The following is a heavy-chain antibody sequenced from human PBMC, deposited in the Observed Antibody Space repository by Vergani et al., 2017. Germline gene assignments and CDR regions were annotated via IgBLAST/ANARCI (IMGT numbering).Heavy chain of an antibody. Sequence: QVQLQESGPGLVRPSQTLSLTCTVSGGSISSGSYYWSWFRQPAGKGLEWIGRFYTGGGTSYNPSLKSRVTISVDKSKNQFSLQLRSVTAADTAVYYCARDPLYSTTWPFLLLDMDVWGQGTTVTVSS. CDR2: FYTGGGT. V-gene: IGHV4-61*02. J-gene: IGHJ6*02. CDR3: ARDPLYSTTWPFLLLDMDV. CDR1: GGSISSGSYY. D-gene: IGHD6-13*01.